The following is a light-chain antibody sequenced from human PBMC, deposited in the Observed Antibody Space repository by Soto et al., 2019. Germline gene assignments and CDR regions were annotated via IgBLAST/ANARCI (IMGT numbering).Light chain of an antibody. J-gene: IGKJ3*01. CDR3: QQYGSSLLFT. CDR2: GAS. V-gene: IGKV3-20*01. CDR1: QSVSSSY. Sequence: EIVLTQSPGTLSLSPGERATLSCRASQSVSSSYLAWYQQKPGQAPRLLIYGASSRATGIPDRFSGSGSGTDFTLTISRLEPADFAVDYCQQYGSSLLFTFGPGTKVDIK.